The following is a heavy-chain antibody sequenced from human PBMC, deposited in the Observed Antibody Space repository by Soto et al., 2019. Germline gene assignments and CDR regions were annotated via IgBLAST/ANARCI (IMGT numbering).Heavy chain of an antibody. D-gene: IGHD2-2*01. V-gene: IGHV4-59*08. J-gene: IGHJ4*02. CDR1: GGSISSYY. CDR2: IYYSGNT. Sequence: QVQLQESGPGLVKPSETLSLTCTVSGGSISSYYWSWIRQPPGKGLEWLGYIYYSGNTNYNPSLKSQVTISGDTSKNQFSLKLSSVTAADTAVYYCARRAPYCVSTSCYDYWGQGTLVTVSS. CDR3: ARRAPYCVSTSCYDY.